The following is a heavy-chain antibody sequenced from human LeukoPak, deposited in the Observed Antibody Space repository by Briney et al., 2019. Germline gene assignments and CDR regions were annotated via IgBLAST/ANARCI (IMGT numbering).Heavy chain of an antibody. Sequence: SETLSLTCTVSGGSISSYFWNWIRQPPGKGPEWIGYIDSSGSTNSNLSLKSRVTISVDTSKNQFSLNLNSVTAADTAVYYCARGGMSTYYDSGGYYSYWGQGSLVTVSS. J-gene: IGHJ4*02. CDR2: IDSSGST. CDR1: GGSISSYF. CDR3: ARGGMSTYYDSGGYYSY. D-gene: IGHD3-22*01. V-gene: IGHV4-59*01.